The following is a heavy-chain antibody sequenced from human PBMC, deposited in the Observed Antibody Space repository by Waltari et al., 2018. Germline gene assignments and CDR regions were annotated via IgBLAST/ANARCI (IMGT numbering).Heavy chain of an antibody. J-gene: IGHJ4*02. D-gene: IGHD3-9*01. CDR3: ARAPDRYFDG. CDR1: GYTFTSNY. CDR2: IKPNIGST. V-gene: IGHV1-46*01. Sequence: QVQLVHSVAEVTTPWASLTVSCTPSGYTFTSNYIPWVRQGPGQGLEWMGLIKPNIGSTIYAQKFQGRVTMTRDTSRSTVYMELSSLRSEDTAVYYCARAPDRYFDGWGQGTLVTVSS.